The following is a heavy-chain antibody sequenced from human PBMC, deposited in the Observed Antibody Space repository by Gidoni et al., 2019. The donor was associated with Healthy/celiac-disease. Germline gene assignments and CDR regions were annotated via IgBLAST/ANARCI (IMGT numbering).Heavy chain of an antibody. CDR3: ARDRGYNWNYGAFDI. J-gene: IGHJ3*02. D-gene: IGHD1-7*01. CDR1: GYTFTGYY. Sequence: QVQLVQSGTEVKKPGTSVKVSCNASGYTFTGYYMHWVRQAPGQGLEWMGWINPNSGGTNYAQKFQGRVTMTRDRSISTDYMELSRLRSDDTAVYYCARDRGYNWNYGAFDIWGQGTMVTVSS. CDR2: INPNSGGT. V-gene: IGHV1-2*02.